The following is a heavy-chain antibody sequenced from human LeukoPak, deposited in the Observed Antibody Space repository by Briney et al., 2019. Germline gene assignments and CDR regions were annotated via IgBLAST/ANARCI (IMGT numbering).Heavy chain of an antibody. J-gene: IGHJ4*02. Sequence: GGSLRLSCAASGFTFDDYAMHWVRQAPGKGLEWVSLISGDGGSTYYADSVKGRFTISRDNGKNSLYLQMNSLRTEDTALYYCAKDIDPSHGFDYWGQGTLVTVSS. V-gene: IGHV3-43*02. CDR2: ISGDGGST. CDR1: GFTFDDYA. CDR3: AKDIDPSHGFDY.